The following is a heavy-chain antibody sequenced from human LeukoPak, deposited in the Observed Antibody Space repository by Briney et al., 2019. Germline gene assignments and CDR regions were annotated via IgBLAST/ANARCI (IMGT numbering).Heavy chain of an antibody. D-gene: IGHD2-21*01. J-gene: IGHJ3*02. Sequence: SVKVSCKASGGTFSSYAISWVRQAPGQGLEWMGGIIPIFGTANYAQKFQGRVTITADESTSTAYMELSSLRSEDTAVYYCARYSYSCDAFDIWGQGTMVTVSS. CDR1: GGTFSSYA. CDR3: ARYSYSCDAFDI. CDR2: IIPIFGTA. V-gene: IGHV1-69*01.